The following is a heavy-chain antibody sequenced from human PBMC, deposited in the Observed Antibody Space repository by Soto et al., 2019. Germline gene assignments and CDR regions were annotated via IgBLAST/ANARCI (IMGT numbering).Heavy chain of an antibody. Sequence: GESLKISCQYSGYTFSNFWIAWVRHLPGKGLEWMGIIYPGDYETRYSPSFHGKVTISADRSIGTAYLQWSSLEASDSAFYFCARSPRSSPYFDYWGQGALVTVSS. CDR2: IYPGDYET. J-gene: IGHJ4*02. V-gene: IGHV5-51*01. D-gene: IGHD6-13*01. CDR1: GYTFSNFW. CDR3: ARSPRSSPYFDY.